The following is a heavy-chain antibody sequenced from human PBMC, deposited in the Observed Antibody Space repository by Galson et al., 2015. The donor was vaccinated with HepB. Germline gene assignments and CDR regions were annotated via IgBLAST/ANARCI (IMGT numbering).Heavy chain of an antibody. J-gene: IGHJ2*01. Sequence: LRLSCAASGFTFSNAWMNWVRQAPGKGLEWVGRIKSKTDGGTTDYAAPVKGRFTISRDDSENTLYLQMNSLKTEDTAVYYCTTHGYQTKYYYIDRWYFDLRGRGTLVTVSS. V-gene: IGHV3-15*07. D-gene: IGHD3-10*01. CDR1: GFTFSNAW. CDR2: IKSKTDGGTT. CDR3: TTHGYQTKYYYIDRWYFDL.